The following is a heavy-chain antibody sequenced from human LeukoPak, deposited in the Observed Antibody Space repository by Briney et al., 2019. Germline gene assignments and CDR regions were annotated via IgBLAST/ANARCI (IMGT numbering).Heavy chain of an antibody. D-gene: IGHD6-13*01. CDR2: IYYSGST. CDR1: GGSISSGDYY. Sequence: SETLSLTCTVSGGSISSGDYYWSWIRQPPGKGLEWIGYIYYSGSTYYNPSLKSRVTISVDTSKNQFSLKLSSVSAADTAVYYCAREAPGAAAGTLNGRNWFDPWGQGTLVTVSS. CDR3: AREAPGAAAGTLNGRNWFDP. J-gene: IGHJ5*02. V-gene: IGHV4-30-4*08.